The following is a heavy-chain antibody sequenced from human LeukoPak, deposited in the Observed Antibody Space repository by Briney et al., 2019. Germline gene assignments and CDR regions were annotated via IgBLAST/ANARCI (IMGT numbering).Heavy chain of an antibody. CDR3: ARRLTQYDCFDP. Sequence: SQTLSLTCAISGDSVSSNSVTWNWIRQSPSRGLEWLGRTYYRSTWYNDYAVSVRGRITVNPDTSKNQFSLHLNSVTPEDTAVYYCARRLTQYDCFDPRGQGILVTVSS. V-gene: IGHV6-1*01. CDR1: GDSVSSNSVT. CDR2: TYYRSTWYN. J-gene: IGHJ5*02. D-gene: IGHD2-2*01.